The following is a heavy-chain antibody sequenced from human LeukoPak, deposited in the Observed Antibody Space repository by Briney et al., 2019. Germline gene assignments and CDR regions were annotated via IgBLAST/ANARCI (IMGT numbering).Heavy chain of an antibody. CDR1: GLTFDDYA. Sequence: GRSLRLSCAASGLTFDDYAMHWVRQAPGKGLEWVSGISWNSGSIGYADSVKGRFTISRDNAKNSLYLQMNSLRAEDTALYYCAKSYYYGSGSLGDYFDYWGQGTLVTVSS. CDR2: ISWNSGSI. CDR3: AKSYYYGSGSLGDYFDY. D-gene: IGHD3-10*01. V-gene: IGHV3-9*01. J-gene: IGHJ4*02.